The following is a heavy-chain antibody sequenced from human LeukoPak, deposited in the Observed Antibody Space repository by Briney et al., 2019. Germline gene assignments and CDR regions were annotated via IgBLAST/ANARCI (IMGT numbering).Heavy chain of an antibody. CDR1: GFTSSSYA. V-gene: IGHV3-23*01. CDR3: AKAPGPWLYAWGDYFDY. Sequence: GGSLRLSCAASGFTSSSYAMSWVRQAPGKGLEWVSAISGSGGSAYYADSVKGRFTISRDNSKNTLYLQMNSRRAEDTAVYYWAKAPGPWLYAWGDYFDYWGQGTLVTVSS. J-gene: IGHJ4*02. CDR2: ISGSGGSA. D-gene: IGHD3-16*01.